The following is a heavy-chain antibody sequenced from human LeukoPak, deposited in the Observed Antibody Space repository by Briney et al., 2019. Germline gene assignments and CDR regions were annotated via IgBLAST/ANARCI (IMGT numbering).Heavy chain of an antibody. V-gene: IGHV4-59*01. J-gene: IGHJ4*02. CDR3: ARVGDSSGWYDFDY. CDR2: IYYSGST. D-gene: IGHD6-19*01. CDR1: GGSISSYY. Sequence: SETLSLTCTVSGGSISSYYWSWIRQPPGKGLEWIGYIYYSGSTNYNPSLKSRVTISVDTSKNQFSLKLSSVTAADTAVYYCARVGDSSGWYDFDYWGQGTLVTVSS.